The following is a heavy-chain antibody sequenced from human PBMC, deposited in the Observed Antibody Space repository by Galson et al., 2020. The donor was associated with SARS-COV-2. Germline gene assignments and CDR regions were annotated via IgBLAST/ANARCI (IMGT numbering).Heavy chain of an antibody. V-gene: IGHV3-30*18. D-gene: IGHD3-16*01. CDR1: AFTFSSYG. J-gene: IGHJ4*02. CDR3: AKGRGDYVWGSYGPFDY. Sequence: TGGSLRLSCAASAFTFSSYGMHWVRQAPGKGLEWVAVISYAGSTKYYADSVKGRFTISRDNSKNTLYLQMNSLRAEDTAVYYCAKGRGDYVWGSYGPFDYWGQGTLVTVSS. CDR2: ISYAGSTK.